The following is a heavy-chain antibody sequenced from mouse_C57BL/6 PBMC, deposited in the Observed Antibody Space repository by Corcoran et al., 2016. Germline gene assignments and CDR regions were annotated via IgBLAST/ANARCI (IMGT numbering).Heavy chain of an antibody. CDR2: INPYNGGT. D-gene: IGHD1-1*01. V-gene: IGHV1-19*01. Sequence: EVQLQQSGPVLVKPGASVKMSCKASGYTFTDYYMNWVKQSHGKSLEWIGGINPYNGGTSYNQKFKGKATLTVDKSSSTAYMELNSLTSEDSEVYYCARRSITTVVAPDYWCQGTTLTLSS. CDR3: ARRSITTVVAPDY. J-gene: IGHJ2*01. CDR1: GYTFTDYY.